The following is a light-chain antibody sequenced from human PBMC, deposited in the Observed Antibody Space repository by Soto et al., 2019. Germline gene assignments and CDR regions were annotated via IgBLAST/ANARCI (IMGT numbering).Light chain of an antibody. Sequence: EIQMTQSPSYMSTSVGDRITITCQASQDINKNLIWYQQKPGKAPKLLIYDASDLETGVPSRFSGSGSGTGFTFTISSLQPEDFATYYCQQYESLPLTFGQGTRLEIK. CDR2: DAS. V-gene: IGKV1-33*01. J-gene: IGKJ5*01. CDR3: QQYESLPLT. CDR1: QDINKN.